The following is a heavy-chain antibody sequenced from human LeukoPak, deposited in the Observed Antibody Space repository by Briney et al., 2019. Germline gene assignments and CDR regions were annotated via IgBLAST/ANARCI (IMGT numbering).Heavy chain of an antibody. CDR2: VNPKDGAT. D-gene: IGHD1-26*01. CDR3: ARGHSGSYYWLNWFDP. V-gene: IGHV1-2*02. Sequence: ASVKVSCKASGYTFTDYYIHWVRQAPGHGLEWMGWVNPKDGATNHAQNFQGRVTMTRDPSITTMYMELSRLRSDDTAVYYCARGHSGSYYWLNWFDPWGQGTLVTVSS. CDR1: GYTFTDYY. J-gene: IGHJ5*02.